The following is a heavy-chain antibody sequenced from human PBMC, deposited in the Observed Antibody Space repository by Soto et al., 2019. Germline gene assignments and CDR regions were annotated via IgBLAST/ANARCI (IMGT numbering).Heavy chain of an antibody. D-gene: IGHD3-16*01. CDR3: AKGARGGATRQVNYYYGMDV. CDR2: ISSSGGST. J-gene: IGHJ6*02. V-gene: IGHV3-23*01. Sequence: GGSLRLSCAASGFTFSTHGMNWVRQAPWKGLEWVSAISSSGGSTYYADSVKGRFTISRDISKNTLFLQMNSLRAEDTAVYYCAKGARGGATRQVNYYYGMDVWGQGTTVTVSS. CDR1: GFTFSTHG.